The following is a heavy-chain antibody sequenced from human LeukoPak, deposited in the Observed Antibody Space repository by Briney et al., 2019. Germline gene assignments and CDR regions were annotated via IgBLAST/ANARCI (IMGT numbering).Heavy chain of an antibody. D-gene: IGHD3-10*01. J-gene: IGHJ5*02. V-gene: IGHV1-69*01. CDR2: IIPIFGTA. CDR1: GGTFSSYA. Sequence: GASVTVSCKASGGTFSSYAISWVRQAPGQGLEWMGGIIPIFGTANYAQKFQGRVTITADESTSTAYMELSSLRSEDTAVYYCARVAYGSGSYYNIDPTWFDPWGQGTLVTVSS. CDR3: ARVAYGSGSYYNIDPTWFDP.